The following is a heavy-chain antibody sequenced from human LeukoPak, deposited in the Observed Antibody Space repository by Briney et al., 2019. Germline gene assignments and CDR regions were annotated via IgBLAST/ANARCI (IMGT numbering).Heavy chain of an antibody. V-gene: IGHV1-2*02. Sequence: ASVKVSCKASGYTFTAYYMHRVRQAPGQGLEWMGWINPNNGGTNYAQKFQGRVTMTRDTSISTAYMELSRLRSDDTAVYYCARDAGRWLQLSTYYFDYWGQGALVPVFS. D-gene: IGHD5-24*01. CDR1: GYTFTAYY. CDR2: INPNNGGT. CDR3: ARDAGRWLQLSTYYFDY. J-gene: IGHJ4*02.